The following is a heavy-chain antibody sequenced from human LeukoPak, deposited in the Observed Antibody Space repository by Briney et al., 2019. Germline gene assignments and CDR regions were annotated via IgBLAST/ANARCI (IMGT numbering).Heavy chain of an antibody. Sequence: SETLSLTCTVSDYSISSGYGYYWGWIRQPPGKGLEWIGNIYHSGITYYNHFNSSLKSRVTISIDTSKNQFSLRLTSVTAADTAVYYCARVWEMATIFGATRYNWFDPWGQGTLVTVSS. J-gene: IGHJ5*02. CDR3: ARVWEMATIFGATRYNWFDP. CDR1: DYSISSGYGYY. V-gene: IGHV4-38-2*02. CDR2: IYHSGIT. D-gene: IGHD5-24*01.